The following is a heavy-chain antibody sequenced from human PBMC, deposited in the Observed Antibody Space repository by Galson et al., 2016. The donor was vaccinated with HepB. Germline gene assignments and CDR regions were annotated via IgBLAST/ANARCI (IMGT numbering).Heavy chain of an antibody. CDR3: AHLVVISEHDAFDI. Sequence: SETLSLTCTVSAGSVSTYYWSWIRQPPGKGLEWIGYIYYTGYTNYNPSFKSRVTFSVDASKDQFSLKLNSVTAADTAVYYCAHLVVISEHDAFDIWGQGTMVTVSS. J-gene: IGHJ3*02. D-gene: IGHD3-22*01. CDR2: IYYTGYT. CDR1: AGSVSTYY. V-gene: IGHV4-59*02.